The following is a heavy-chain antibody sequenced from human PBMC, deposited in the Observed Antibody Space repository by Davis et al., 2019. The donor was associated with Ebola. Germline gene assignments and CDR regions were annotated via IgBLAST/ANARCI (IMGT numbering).Heavy chain of an antibody. V-gene: IGHV4-34*01. CDR3: ARTTRASGWFLDY. D-gene: IGHD6-19*01. CDR1: GGSFSGYY. CDR2: INDSGNT. J-gene: IGHJ4*02. Sequence: MPGGSLRLSCAVYGGSFSGYYWSWIRQPPGKGLEWIGEINDSGNTNYNPSLKSRVTISVDTSKNQFSLKLSSVTAADTAVYYCARTTRASGWFLDYWGQGALVTVPS.